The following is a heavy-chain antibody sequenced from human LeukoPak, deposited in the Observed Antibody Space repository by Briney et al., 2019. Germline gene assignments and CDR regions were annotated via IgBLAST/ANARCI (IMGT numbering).Heavy chain of an antibody. J-gene: IGHJ4*02. Sequence: GRSLRLSCAASGFTFSSYGMHWVRQAPGKGLEWVAVIWYDGSNKYYADSVKGRFTISRDNSKNTLYLQMNSLRAEDTAVYYCARVTVTDGSIDYWGQGTLVTVSS. D-gene: IGHD2-21*02. CDR1: GFTFSSYG. CDR3: ARVTVTDGSIDY. CDR2: IWYDGSNK. V-gene: IGHV3-33*01.